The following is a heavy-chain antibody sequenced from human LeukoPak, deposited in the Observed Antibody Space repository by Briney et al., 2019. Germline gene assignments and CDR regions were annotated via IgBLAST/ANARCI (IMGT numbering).Heavy chain of an antibody. CDR2: INPDSGGT. J-gene: IGHJ4*02. Sequence: EASVKVSCKASGYTFTGYYMHWVRQAPGQGLEWMGWINPDSGGTNYAQKFQGRVTMTRDTSISTAYMELSRLRSDDTAVYYCARDLAWGAFDYWGQGTLVTVSS. CDR1: GYTFTGYY. CDR3: ARDLAWGAFDY. D-gene: IGHD7-27*01. V-gene: IGHV1-2*02.